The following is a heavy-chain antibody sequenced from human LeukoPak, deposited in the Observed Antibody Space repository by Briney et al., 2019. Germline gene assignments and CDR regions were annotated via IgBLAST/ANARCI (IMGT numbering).Heavy chain of an antibody. CDR3: AREGTSWDNWNYFDY. J-gene: IGHJ4*02. Sequence: GGSLRLSCAASGFTFSSYGMHWVRQAPGKGLEWVAVISYDGSNKYYADSVKGRFTISRDNSKNTLYLQMNSLRAEDTAVYYCAREGTSWDNWNYFDYWGQGTLVTVSS. CDR2: ISYDGSNK. D-gene: IGHD1-20*01. V-gene: IGHV3-30*03. CDR1: GFTFSSYG.